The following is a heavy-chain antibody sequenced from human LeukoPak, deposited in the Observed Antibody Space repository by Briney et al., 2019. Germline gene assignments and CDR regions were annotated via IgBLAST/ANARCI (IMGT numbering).Heavy chain of an antibody. Sequence: GGSLRLSCAASRFTFSSYDMSWVRQAPGKGLEWVSYISGSGSATYYADSVKGRFTISRDNAKNSLYLQMDSLRVEDTAVYYCAKRADSSAHSFDYWGQGTLVTVSS. J-gene: IGHJ4*02. V-gene: IGHV3-48*03. D-gene: IGHD3-22*01. CDR2: ISGSGSAT. CDR1: RFTFSSYD. CDR3: AKRADSSAHSFDY.